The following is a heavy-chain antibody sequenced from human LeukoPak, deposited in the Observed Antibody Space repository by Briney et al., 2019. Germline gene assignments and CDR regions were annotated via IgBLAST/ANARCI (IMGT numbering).Heavy chain of an antibody. Sequence: LSLTCTVSGGSISSYYWSWIRQPPGKGLEWVSYISSSGSTIYYADSVKGRFTISRDNAKNSLYLQMNSLRAEDTAVYYCARDGAYSSSWGVFDYWGQGTLVTVSS. J-gene: IGHJ4*02. CDR1: GGSISSYY. CDR2: ISSSGSTI. D-gene: IGHD6-13*01. CDR3: ARDGAYSSSWGVFDY. V-gene: IGHV3-11*04.